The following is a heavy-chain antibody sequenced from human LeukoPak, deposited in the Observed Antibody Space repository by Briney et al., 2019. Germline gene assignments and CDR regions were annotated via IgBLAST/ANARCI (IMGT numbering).Heavy chain of an antibody. V-gene: IGHV4-61*08. D-gene: IGHD4-17*01. CDR2: IYYSGST. CDR1: GVSISSGDYY. Sequence: SETLSLTCSVSGVSISSGDYYWSWIRQPPGKGQEWIGYIYYSGSTNYNPSLKSRVTISVDTSKNQFSLKLSSVTAADTAVYYCARDSGDYVFDYWGQGTLVTVSS. CDR3: ARDSGDYVFDY. J-gene: IGHJ4*02.